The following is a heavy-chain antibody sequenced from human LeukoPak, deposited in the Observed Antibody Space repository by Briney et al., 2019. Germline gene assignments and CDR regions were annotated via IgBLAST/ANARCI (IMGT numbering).Heavy chain of an antibody. D-gene: IGHD2-2*01. J-gene: IGHJ4*02. CDR1: GYSFTSYW. Sequence: GESLKISCKGSGYSFTSYWIGWVRQMPGKGLEWMGIIYPGDSDTRDGPSLQGQVTISADKSISTAYLQWSSLKASDTAMYYCARQASPNQYCSSTSCPYYFDYWGQGTLVTVSS. V-gene: IGHV5-51*01. CDR2: IYPGDSDT. CDR3: ARQASPNQYCSSTSCPYYFDY.